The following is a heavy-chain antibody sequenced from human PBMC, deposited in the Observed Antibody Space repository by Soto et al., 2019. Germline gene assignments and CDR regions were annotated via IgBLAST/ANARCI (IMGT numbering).Heavy chain of an antibody. D-gene: IGHD5-12*01. J-gene: IGHJ5*01. V-gene: IGHV1-69*01. CDR2: IIPIFGTA. CDR3: ARDRRPEMATISCWFDS. CDR1: GGTFSSYA. Sequence: QVQLVQSGAEVKKPGSSVKVSCKASGGTFSSYAISWVRQAPGQGLEWMGGIIPIFGTANYAQKFQGRVTITADESTSTAYMELSSLRSEDTAVYYCARDRRPEMATISCWFDSWGQGTLVTVSS.